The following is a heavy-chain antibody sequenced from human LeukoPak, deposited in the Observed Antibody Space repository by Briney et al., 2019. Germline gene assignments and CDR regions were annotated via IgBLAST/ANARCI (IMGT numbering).Heavy chain of an antibody. CDR3: AKTVVPAAMLYFDY. CDR2: ISGSGKNI. V-gene: IGHV3-23*01. Sequence: GGSLRLSCVASGFTFSFHAMSWVRQAPGKGLEWVSAISGSGKNIYYADSVKGRFTISRDNSKNTLYLQMNSLRAEDTAVYYCAKTVVPAAMLYFDYWGQGTLVTVSS. J-gene: IGHJ4*02. CDR1: GFTFSFHA. D-gene: IGHD2-2*01.